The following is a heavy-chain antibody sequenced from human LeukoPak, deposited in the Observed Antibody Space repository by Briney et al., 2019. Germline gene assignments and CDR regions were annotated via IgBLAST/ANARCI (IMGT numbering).Heavy chain of an antibody. Sequence: GSLRLSCAASGFTFSSYAMSWVRQAPGKGLEWVSVIYSGGGTYYAASVKGRFIISRDNSQNTLFLQMKSLRAEDTAVYYCSTTVVAPHYFDYWGQGTLVTVSS. CDR2: IYSGGGT. V-gene: IGHV3-53*01. CDR3: STTVVAPHYFDY. CDR1: GFTFSSYA. D-gene: IGHD4-23*01. J-gene: IGHJ4*02.